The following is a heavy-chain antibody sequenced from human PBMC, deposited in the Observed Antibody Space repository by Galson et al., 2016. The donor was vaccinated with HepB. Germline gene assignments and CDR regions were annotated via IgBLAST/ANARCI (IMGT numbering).Heavy chain of an antibody. CDR1: GFTVSNHY. CDR3: ARSGSYLNYFDY. J-gene: IGHJ4*02. D-gene: IGHD1-26*01. Sequence: SLRLSCAASGFTVSNHYMSWVRQAPGKGLEWVSVIYSGGSTYYADSVKGRFTISRHNSKNTLYLQMNSLRAEDTAVYYCARSGSYLNYFDYWGQGILVTVSS. CDR2: IYSGGST. V-gene: IGHV3-53*04.